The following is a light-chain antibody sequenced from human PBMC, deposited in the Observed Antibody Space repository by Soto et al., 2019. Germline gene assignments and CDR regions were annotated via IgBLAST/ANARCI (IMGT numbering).Light chain of an antibody. V-gene: IGKV3-20*01. J-gene: IGKJ1*01. Sequence: EIVLTQSPGTLSLSPGERATLSCRASQTISSSHLAWYQQKPGQAPRLLIYGASSRATDIPDRFSGSGSGADFTLTISRLKPEDFAVYYCQHYDSSLRTFGPGNKVEIK. CDR3: QHYDSSLRT. CDR2: GAS. CDR1: QTISSSH.